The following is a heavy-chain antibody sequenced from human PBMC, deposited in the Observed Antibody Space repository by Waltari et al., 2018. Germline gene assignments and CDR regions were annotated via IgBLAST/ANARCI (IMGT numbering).Heavy chain of an antibody. D-gene: IGHD6-13*01. V-gene: IGHV4-38-2*01. Sequence: QVELQESCPGLVKTSETPSLTSAASGYSISRGFFWGCIRQPPGKGLEWIVKAYYGGNTYYNASLRRRVTISIDTSKNHISLKLRSVTAADTAVYYCARLGPSSRWYDFWGRGTLVTVSS. J-gene: IGHJ4*02. CDR2: AYYGGNT. CDR1: GYSISRGFF. CDR3: ARLGPSSRWYDF.